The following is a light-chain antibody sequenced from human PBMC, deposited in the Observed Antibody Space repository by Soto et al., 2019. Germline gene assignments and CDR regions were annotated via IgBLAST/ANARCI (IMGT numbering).Light chain of an antibody. CDR1: SSDVGSYNL. CDR2: EVS. J-gene: IGLJ3*02. CDR3: CSYAGSSTFEGV. Sequence: QSALTQPASVSGSPGQSITISCTGTSSDVGSYNLVSWYQHHPGKAPKLMIYEVSKRPSGVSNRFSGSKSGNTASLTISGLQAEDEADYYCCSYAGSSTFEGVFGGGTKVTVL. V-gene: IGLV2-23*02.